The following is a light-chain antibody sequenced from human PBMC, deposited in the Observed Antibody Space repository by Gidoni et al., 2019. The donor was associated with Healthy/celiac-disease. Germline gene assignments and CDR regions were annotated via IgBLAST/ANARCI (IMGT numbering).Light chain of an antibody. CDR1: QSVGNY. Sequence: EIVLTQSPATLSLSPGERATLSCRASQSVGNYLAWYQQKPGQAPRLLIYDASNRATGIPARFSGSGSGTDFTLTISSLEPEDFAVYYCQQRSNWPPKVTFGGGTKVEIK. V-gene: IGKV3-11*01. CDR3: QQRSNWPPKVT. J-gene: IGKJ4*01. CDR2: DAS.